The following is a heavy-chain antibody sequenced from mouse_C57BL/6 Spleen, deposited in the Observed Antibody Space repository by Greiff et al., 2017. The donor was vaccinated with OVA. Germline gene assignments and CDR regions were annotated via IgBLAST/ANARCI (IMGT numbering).Heavy chain of an antibody. CDR3: VRHEKLDWAWFAY. J-gene: IGHJ3*01. V-gene: IGHV10-1*01. D-gene: IGHD4-1*01. Sequence: EVKLVESGGGLVQPKGSLKLSCAASGFSFNTYAMNWVRQAPGKGLEWVARIRSKSNNYATYYADSVKDRFTISRDDSESMLYLQMNNLKTEDTAMYYCVRHEKLDWAWFAYWGQGTLVTVSA. CDR1: GFSFNTYA. CDR2: IRSKSNNYAT.